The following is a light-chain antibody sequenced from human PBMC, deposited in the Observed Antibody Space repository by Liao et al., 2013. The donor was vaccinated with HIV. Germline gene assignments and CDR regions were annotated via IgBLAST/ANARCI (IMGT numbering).Light chain of an antibody. CDR1: ALPNQY. Sequence: SYELTQPPSVSVSPGQTARITCSGDALPNQYVYWYQQKPGQAPVVVIYKDSERPSGIPERFSGSSSGTTVTLTISEVRADDEADYYCQSADRSGTWVFGGGTKLTVL. CDR3: QSADRSGTWV. J-gene: IGLJ3*02. V-gene: IGLV3-25*03. CDR2: KDS.